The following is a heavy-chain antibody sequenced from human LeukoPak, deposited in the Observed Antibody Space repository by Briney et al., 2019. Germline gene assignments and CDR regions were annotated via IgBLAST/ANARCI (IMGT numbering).Heavy chain of an antibody. V-gene: IGHV3-23*01. CDR3: AKDRSYGAFEI. D-gene: IGHD3-10*01. CDR2: ISGSGVST. J-gene: IGHJ3*02. Sequence: PGGSLRLSCAASGFTFSSYSMNWVRQAPGKGLEWVSTISGSGVSTYYADSVKGRFTISRDNSKNTLYLQMNSLRAEDTAVYYCAKDRSYGAFEIWGQGTMVTVSS. CDR1: GFTFSSYS.